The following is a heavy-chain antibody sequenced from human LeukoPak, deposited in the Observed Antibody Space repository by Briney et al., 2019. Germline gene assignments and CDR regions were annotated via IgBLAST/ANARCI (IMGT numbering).Heavy chain of an antibody. CDR2: IYYSGST. Sequence: PSETLSLTCTVSGGSISSYYWSWIRQPPGKGLECIGYIYYSGSTNYNPSLKSRVTISVATSKNQFSLKLSSVTAADTAVYYCARQGTGTHRGLNWFDPWGQGTLVTVSS. CDR1: GGSISSYY. J-gene: IGHJ5*02. D-gene: IGHD1-1*01. V-gene: IGHV4-59*08. CDR3: ARQGTGTHRGLNWFDP.